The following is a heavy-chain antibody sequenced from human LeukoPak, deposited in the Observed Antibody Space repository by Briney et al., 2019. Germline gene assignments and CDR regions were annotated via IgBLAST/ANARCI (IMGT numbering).Heavy chain of an antibody. CDR2: IYYSGST. Sequence: SETLSLTCTVSGGSISSYYWSWIRQPPGEGLEWIGYIYYSGSTNYNPSLKSRVTISVDTSKNQFSLKLSSVTAADTAVYYCARSGKEMATNWFDYWGQGTLVTVSS. V-gene: IGHV4-59*01. CDR1: GGSISSYY. D-gene: IGHD5-24*01. CDR3: ARSGKEMATNWFDY. J-gene: IGHJ4*02.